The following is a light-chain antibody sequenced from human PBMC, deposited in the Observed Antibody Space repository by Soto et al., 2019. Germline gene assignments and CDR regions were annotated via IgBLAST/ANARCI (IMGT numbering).Light chain of an antibody. V-gene: IGKV4-1*01. CDR2: WGS. J-gene: IGKJ5*01. CDR1: QSVLYSSNNKNH. Sequence: DIVMTQSPDSLPVSLGERATINCKSSQSVLYSSNNKNHLAWYQQKPGQPPKLLIYWGSTRNSGVPDRFSGSGSGTDFSLTISRLEPEDFAVYHCQQYSSSPRTFGQGTRLEIK. CDR3: QQYSSSPRT.